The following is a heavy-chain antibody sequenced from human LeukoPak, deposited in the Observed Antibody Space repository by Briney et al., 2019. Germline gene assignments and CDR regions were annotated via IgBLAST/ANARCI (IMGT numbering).Heavy chain of an antibody. CDR3: SCYDDY. Sequence: GGSLRLSCAASGFTFSNYAMSWVRQAPGKGLEWVSAISGSGGNTYYADSVKGRLTISRDNSKNTLYLQMHSLRAEDTAVYYCSCYDDYWGQGTLVTVSS. J-gene: IGHJ4*02. D-gene: IGHD2-2*01. V-gene: IGHV3-23*01. CDR1: GFTFSNYA. CDR2: ISGSGGNT.